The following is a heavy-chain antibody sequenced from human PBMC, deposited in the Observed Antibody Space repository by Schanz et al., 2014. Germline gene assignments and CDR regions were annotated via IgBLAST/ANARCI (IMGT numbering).Heavy chain of an antibody. D-gene: IGHD2-21*01. CDR2: ISDNGDAT. Sequence: DVRLVESGGGLVQPGGSLRLSCAASGFTFSSYAMTWVRQLAGQGLEWVSVISDNGDATYYADAVQGRFVISRDNSKDTLYLQMKGLRAEDSGVYYCAREDCSATSCYFRYWGQGTLVTVSS. J-gene: IGHJ4*02. V-gene: IGHV3-23*04. CDR1: GFTFSSYA. CDR3: AREDCSATSCYFRY.